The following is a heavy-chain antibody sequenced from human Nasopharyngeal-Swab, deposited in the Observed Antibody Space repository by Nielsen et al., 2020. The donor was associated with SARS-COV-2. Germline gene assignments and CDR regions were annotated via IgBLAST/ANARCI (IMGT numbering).Heavy chain of an antibody. D-gene: IGHD3-22*01. V-gene: IGHV4-34*01. Sequence: GSLRLSCAASGFTVSTNYMSWVRQAPGKGLGCIGEINHSGSTNYNPSLKSRVTISVDTSKTQFSLKLSSVTAADTAVYYCARGSTMNGYYGMDVWGQGTTVTVSS. CDR3: ARGSTMNGYYGMDV. J-gene: IGHJ6*02. CDR1: GFTVSTNY. CDR2: INHSGST.